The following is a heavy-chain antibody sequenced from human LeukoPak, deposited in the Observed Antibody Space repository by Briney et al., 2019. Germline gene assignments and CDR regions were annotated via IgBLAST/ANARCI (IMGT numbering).Heavy chain of an antibody. CDR1: GFTFTNYA. J-gene: IGHJ1*01. V-gene: IGHV3-64*01. CDR3: AKGSTMVRGVIID. CDR2: ISYNGGST. D-gene: IGHD3-10*01. Sequence: GGSLRLSCAASGFTFTNYAMHWVRQAPGKGLKYVSAISYNGGSTYYANSVKGRFTISRDNSKNTLYLQMNSLRAEDTAVYYCAKGSTMVRGVIIDWGQGTLVTVSS.